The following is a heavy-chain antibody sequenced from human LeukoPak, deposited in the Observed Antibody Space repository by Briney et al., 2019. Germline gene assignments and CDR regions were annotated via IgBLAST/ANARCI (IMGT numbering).Heavy chain of an antibody. CDR2: ICTSGST. CDR3: ARASYYDPPRAYYYYMDV. Sequence: PSETLSLTCTVSGGSISSYYWSWIRQPPGKGLEWIGYICTSGSTNYNPSLKSRATISVDTSKNQFSLKLSSVTAADTAVYYCARASYYDPPRAYYYYMDVWGKGTTVTVSS. J-gene: IGHJ6*03. D-gene: IGHD3-3*01. CDR1: GGSISSYY. V-gene: IGHV4-4*09.